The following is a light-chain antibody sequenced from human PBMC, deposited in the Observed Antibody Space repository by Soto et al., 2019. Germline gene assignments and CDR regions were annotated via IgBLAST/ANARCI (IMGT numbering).Light chain of an antibody. CDR2: DAS. J-gene: IGKJ2*01. CDR3: QQRSNWYT. V-gene: IGKV3-11*01. Sequence: EIVLTQSPATLSLSPGEIATLSCRASQSVSSYLAWYQQKPGQAPRLLIYDASNRATGIPARFSGSGSGTDFTLTISCIEPEEFAVYYCQQRSNWYTFGQGTKLEIK. CDR1: QSVSSY.